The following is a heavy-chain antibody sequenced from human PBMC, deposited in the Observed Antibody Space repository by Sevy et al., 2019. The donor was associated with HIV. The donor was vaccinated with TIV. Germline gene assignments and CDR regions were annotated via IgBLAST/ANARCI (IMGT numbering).Heavy chain of an antibody. CDR1: GFTFSDYY. J-gene: IGHJ4*02. Sequence: GGCLRLSCAASGFTFSDYYMSWIRQAPGKGLEWVSYMSSGTSYTNYADSVKGRFTISRDNAKNSLYLQMNSLRAVDTAVYYCARDRRNYGGQYFDYWGQGTLVTVSS. V-gene: IGHV3-11*06. CDR2: MSSGTSYT. CDR3: ARDRRNYGGQYFDY. D-gene: IGHD1-7*01.